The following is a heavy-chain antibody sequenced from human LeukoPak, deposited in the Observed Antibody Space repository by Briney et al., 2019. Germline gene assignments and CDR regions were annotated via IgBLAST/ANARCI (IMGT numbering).Heavy chain of an antibody. V-gene: IGHV4-4*07. D-gene: IGHD2-15*01. CDR3: ARDCSGGSCYEGVLDN. J-gene: IGHJ4*02. Sequence: SETLSLTCTVSGVSISSSYWSWIRQPAGKGLEWIGRIYISGYTNYNPSLKSRVTMSVDTSKNQFSLNVRSVTAADTAVYYCARDCSGGSCYEGVLDNWGQGTLVTVSS. CDR2: IYISGYT. CDR1: GVSISSSY.